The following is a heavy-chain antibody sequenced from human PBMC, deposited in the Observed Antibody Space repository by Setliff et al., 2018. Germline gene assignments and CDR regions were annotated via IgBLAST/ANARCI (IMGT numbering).Heavy chain of an antibody. J-gene: IGHJ5*02. D-gene: IGHD3-10*01. Sequence: GASVKVSCKTSPYSFSGYYIHWVRQAPGQGLEWMGWINTNSGDTRYAQKFQGRVTMTRXXXISTAYMXLSRLRSDDTAVYYCARTKGFVDGYLDPGGQGTLVTVSS. V-gene: IGHV1-2*02. CDR3: ARTKGFVDGYLDP. CDR1: PYSFSGYY. CDR2: INTNSGDT.